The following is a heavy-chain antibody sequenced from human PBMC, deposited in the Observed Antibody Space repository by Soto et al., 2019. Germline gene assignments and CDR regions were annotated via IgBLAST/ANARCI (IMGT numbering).Heavy chain of an antibody. J-gene: IGHJ4*02. Sequence: ASVKVSCKASGYTFTSYYMHWVRQAPGQGLEWMGIINPSGGSTSYAQKFQGRVTMTRNTLYLQMNSLRAEDTAVYYCGVQYDYWGQGTLVTVSS. CDR2: INPSGGST. CDR1: GYTFTSYY. V-gene: IGHV1-46*01. D-gene: IGHD1-1*01. CDR3: GVQYDY.